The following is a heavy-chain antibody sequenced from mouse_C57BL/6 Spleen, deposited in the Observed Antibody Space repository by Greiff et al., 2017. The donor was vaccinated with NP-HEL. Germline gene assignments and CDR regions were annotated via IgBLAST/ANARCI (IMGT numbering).Heavy chain of an antibody. J-gene: IGHJ2*01. CDR1: GYTFTSYW. D-gene: IGHD3-3*01. Sequence: QVQLQQPGAELVKPGASVKLSCKASGYTFTSYWMQWVKQRPGQGLEWIGEIDPSDSYTNYNQKFKGKATLTVDTSSSTAYMQLSSLTSEDSAVYYCARRGDEGYFDYWGQGTTLTVSS. CDR2: IDPSDSYT. CDR3: ARRGDEGYFDY. V-gene: IGHV1-50*01.